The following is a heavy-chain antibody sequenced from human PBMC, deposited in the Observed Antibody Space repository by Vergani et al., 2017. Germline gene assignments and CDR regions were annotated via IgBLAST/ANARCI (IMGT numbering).Heavy chain of an antibody. V-gene: IGHV4-39*07. Sequence: QLQLQESGPGLVKPSETLSLTCTVSGGSISSSNYYWGWIRQPPGKGLEWIGTIYYSGGTYYNPSLRSRVTMSVDTSRNHFSLKLSSVTAADTAVYYCARGADQLLLPWFDPWGQGTPVTVSS. D-gene: IGHD2-2*01. CDR3: ARGADQLLLPWFDP. CDR2: IYYSGGT. J-gene: IGHJ5*02. CDR1: GGSISSSNYY.